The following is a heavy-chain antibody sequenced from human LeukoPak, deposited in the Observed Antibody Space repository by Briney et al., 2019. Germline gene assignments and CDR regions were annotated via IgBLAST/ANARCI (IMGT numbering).Heavy chain of an antibody. CDR1: GFSFRYFA. CDR3: TRDGGSFCDFDY. J-gene: IGHJ4*02. Sequence: PGGSLRLSCVGSGFSFRYFAIHGVRQAPGKELEYVSVINTDGRITYYADSVKGRFTISRDNSKNTVYLQMGSLRGDDMAVYYCTRDGGSFCDFDYWGQGALVTVSS. CDR2: INTDGRIT. D-gene: IGHD1-26*01. V-gene: IGHV3-64*02.